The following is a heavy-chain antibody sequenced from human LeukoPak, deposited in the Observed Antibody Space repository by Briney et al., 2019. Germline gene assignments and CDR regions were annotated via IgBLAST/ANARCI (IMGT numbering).Heavy chain of an antibody. J-gene: IGHJ4*02. CDR3: ARVLVWFGDLSLGY. Sequence: PSEALSLTCTVSGASVSGYFWSWIRQPAGKGLEWIGRVYTSGGTNYNPSLKSRVTMSLDTSKNQFSLKLSSVTAADTAVYYCARVLVWFGDLSLGYWGQGSLVTVS. CDR1: GASVSGYF. V-gene: IGHV4-4*07. CDR2: VYTSGGT. D-gene: IGHD3-10*01.